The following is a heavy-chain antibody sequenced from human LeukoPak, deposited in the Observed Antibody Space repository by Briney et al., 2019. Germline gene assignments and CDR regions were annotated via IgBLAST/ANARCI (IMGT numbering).Heavy chain of an antibody. D-gene: IGHD1-26*01. V-gene: IGHV4-61*02. CDR3: ARDAVGATTKGFDY. Sequence: PSETLSLTCTVSGGSISSGSYYWSWIRQPAGKGLEWIGRIYTSGSTNYSPSLKSRVTISVDTSKNQFSLKLSSVTAADTAVYYCARDAVGATTKGFDYWGQGTLVTVSS. J-gene: IGHJ4*02. CDR2: IYTSGST. CDR1: GGSISSGSYY.